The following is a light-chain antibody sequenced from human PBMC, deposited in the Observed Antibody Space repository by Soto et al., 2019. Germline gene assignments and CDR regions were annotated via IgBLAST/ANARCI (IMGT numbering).Light chain of an antibody. J-gene: IGKJ5*01. Sequence: QLNKSASTVSASVGDRLTIPCLARHRLXSWLVWDQQKPGKAPKMLXALAASLERGGPSRLSGSGSVTEFTLTISSLQPEDFANYYCLQYKSDLSTFGQGTRLAIK. CDR3: LQYKSDLST. CDR1: HRLXSW. CDR2: LAA. V-gene: IGKV1-5*01.